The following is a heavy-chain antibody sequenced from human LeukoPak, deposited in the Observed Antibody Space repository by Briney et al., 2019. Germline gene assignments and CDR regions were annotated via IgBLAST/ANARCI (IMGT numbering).Heavy chain of an antibody. CDR2: IHHSGTT. V-gene: IGHV4-38-2*02. Sequence: SETLSLTCIVSGYSVDSGYFWGWIRQPPGKGLEWIGNIHHSGTTYYNPSLKSRVTISIDTSKNQFSLNLSSVTAADTAFYYCARDLGSGWSPGYWGQGTLVTVSS. J-gene: IGHJ4*02. D-gene: IGHD6-19*01. CDR1: GYSVDSGYF. CDR3: ARDLGSGWSPGY.